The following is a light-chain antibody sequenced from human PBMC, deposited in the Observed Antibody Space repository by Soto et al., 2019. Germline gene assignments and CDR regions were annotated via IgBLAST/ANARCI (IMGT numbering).Light chain of an antibody. J-gene: IGKJ1*01. CDR1: QNISSY. Sequence: IVLTQSPATLSLSPGKRATLSCRASQNISSYLIWYQQKPGQAPRLLIYAASTRATGIPARFSGSGSGTEFTLTISSLQSEDFAIYFCQQYNNWPLTFGQGTKVDIK. V-gene: IGKV3-15*01. CDR2: AAS. CDR3: QQYNNWPLT.